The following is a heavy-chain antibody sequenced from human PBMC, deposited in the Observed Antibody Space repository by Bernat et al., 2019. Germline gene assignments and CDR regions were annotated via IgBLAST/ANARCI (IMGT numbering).Heavy chain of an antibody. J-gene: IGHJ5*02. CDR1: GGTFSSYA. Sequence: QVQLVQSGAEVKKPGSSVKVSCKASGGTFSSYAISWVRQAPGQGLEWMGGIIPIFGTANYAQKFQGRDTITADESTSTAYMEVSNLRSEDTAVYYCAGDSGGAATGGDWFDPWGQGTLVSVSS. CDR3: AGDSGGAATGGDWFDP. D-gene: IGHD2-15*01. V-gene: IGHV1-69*01. CDR2: IIPIFGTA.